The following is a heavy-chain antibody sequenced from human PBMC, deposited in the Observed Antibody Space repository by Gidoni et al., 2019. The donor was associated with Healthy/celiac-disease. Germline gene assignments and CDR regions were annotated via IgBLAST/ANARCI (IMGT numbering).Heavy chain of an antibody. CDR1: GFSFTSSA. CDR3: AADGGPYGMDV. CDR2: IVVGSGNT. D-gene: IGHD3-3*01. V-gene: IGHV1-58*02. Sequence: QMQLVQAGPEVKKPGTSVKVSCKASGFSFTSSAMQLVRQARGQRLEWIGWIVVGSGNTNYAQKFQERVTITRDMSTSTAYMELSSLRSEDTAVYYCAADGGPYGMDVWGQGTTVTVSS. J-gene: IGHJ6*02.